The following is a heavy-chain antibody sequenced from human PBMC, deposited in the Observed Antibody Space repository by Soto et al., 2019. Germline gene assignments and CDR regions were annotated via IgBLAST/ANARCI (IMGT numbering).Heavy chain of an antibody. V-gene: IGHV4-39*07. D-gene: IGHD5-12*01. Sequence: SETLSLTCIVSGGSISSSSYYWGWIRQPPGKGLEWIGSIYYSGSTYYNPSLKSRVTISVDTSKNQFSLKMYSVTAADTAVYYCVRVTSVLGSEGAYVGSWFDPWGQGTLVTVSS. J-gene: IGHJ5*02. CDR1: GGSISSSSYY. CDR3: VRVTSVLGSEGAYVGSWFDP. CDR2: IYYSGST.